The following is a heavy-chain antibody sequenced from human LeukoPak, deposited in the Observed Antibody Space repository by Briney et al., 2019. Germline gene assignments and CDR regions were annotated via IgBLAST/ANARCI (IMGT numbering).Heavy chain of an antibody. V-gene: IGHV3-23*01. Sequence: GGSLRLSCAASGFTFSSYAMSWVRQAPGKGLEWVSAISGSGGSTYYADSVKGRFTISRDNSKNTLYLQMNSLRAEDTAVYYCARVDVSGWYGYYFDYWGQGTLVTVSS. J-gene: IGHJ4*02. CDR1: GFTFSSYA. D-gene: IGHD6-19*01. CDR3: ARVDVSGWYGYYFDY. CDR2: ISGSGGST.